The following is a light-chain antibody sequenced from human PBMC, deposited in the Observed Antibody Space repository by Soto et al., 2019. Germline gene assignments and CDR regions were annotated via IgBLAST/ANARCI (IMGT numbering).Light chain of an antibody. V-gene: IGLV2-8*01. CDR2: EVS. CDR1: SSDVGGYNY. CDR3: SSYAGSNNYV. J-gene: IGLJ1*01. Sequence: QSALTQPPSASGSPGQSVTISCTGTSSDVGGYNYVSWYQQHPGKAPKLMIYEVSKRPSGVPDRFSGSKSGNAASLTVSGLQAEEEAEYYCSSYAGSNNYVLGTGTKVTVL.